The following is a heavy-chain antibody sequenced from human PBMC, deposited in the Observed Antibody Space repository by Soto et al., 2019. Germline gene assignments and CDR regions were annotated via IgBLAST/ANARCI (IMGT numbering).Heavy chain of an antibody. Sequence: QVQLVQSGAEVKKPGSSVKVSCKASGGTFSSYAISWVRQAPGQGLEWMGGIIPIFGTANYAQKFQGRVTITADESTSTAYMELSSLRSEDTAVYYCAGVISGSGSYGDAFDIWGQGRMVTVPS. V-gene: IGHV1-69*01. J-gene: IGHJ3*02. CDR3: AGVISGSGSYGDAFDI. CDR2: IIPIFGTA. CDR1: GGTFSSYA. D-gene: IGHD1-26*01.